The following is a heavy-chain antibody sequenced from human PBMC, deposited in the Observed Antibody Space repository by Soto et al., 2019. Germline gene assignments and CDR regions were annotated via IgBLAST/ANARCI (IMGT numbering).Heavy chain of an antibody. CDR2: IKEDGSDK. J-gene: IGHJ4*02. CDR3: TRDCQCSLSSPYY. V-gene: IGHV3-7*01. Sequence: GGSLRLSCAASRFAVSRQWMTWDRQAPGKGLEWVASIKEDGSDKYYVDSVKGRFTISRDNAKNSLYLQMNSVKVEDTAVYYCTRDCQCSLSSPYYWGQGTVVTVSS. CDR1: RFAVSRQW. D-gene: IGHD6-6*01.